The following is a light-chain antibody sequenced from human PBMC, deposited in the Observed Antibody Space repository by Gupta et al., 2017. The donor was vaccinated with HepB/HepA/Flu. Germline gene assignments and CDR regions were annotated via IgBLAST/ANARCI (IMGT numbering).Light chain of an antibody. V-gene: IGKV4-1*01. J-gene: IGKJ2*01. CDR1: QSVLGISNNKNY. CDR2: WVS. Sequence: DIVMIQSPDSLAVSLGERATINCKSGQSVLGISNNKNYVALYQYIPVQLPKLLIYWVSTRESAVRDRLRGSGPVRDFTLRIRSSHAQAGAVYYFHVDVAAPSTFRQ. CDR3: HVDVAAPST.